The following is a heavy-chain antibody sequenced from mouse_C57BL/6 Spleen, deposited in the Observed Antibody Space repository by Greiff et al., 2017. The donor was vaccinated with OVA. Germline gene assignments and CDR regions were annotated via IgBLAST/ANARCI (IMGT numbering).Heavy chain of an antibody. CDR1: GYSFTDYN. CDR2: INPNYGTT. J-gene: IGHJ4*01. Sequence: EVKLQQSGPELVKPGASVKISCKASGYSFTDYNMNWVKQSNGKSLEWIGVINPNYGTTSYNQKFKGKATLTVDQSSSTAYMQLNSLTSEDSAVYYCATPRRGDYDAMDYWGQGTSVTVSS. V-gene: IGHV1-39*01. CDR3: ATPRRGDYDAMDY. D-gene: IGHD1-1*02.